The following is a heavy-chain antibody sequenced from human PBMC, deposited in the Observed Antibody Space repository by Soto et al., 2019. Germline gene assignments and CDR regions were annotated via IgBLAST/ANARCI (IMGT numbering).Heavy chain of an antibody. V-gene: IGHV3-21*01. CDR3: ASRSFLRGGFDY. D-gene: IGHD3-10*01. CDR1: GFTFSSYS. J-gene: IGHJ4*02. CDR2: ISSSSSYI. Sequence: EVQLVESGGGLVKPGGSLRLSCAASGFTFSSYSMNWVRQAPGKGLEWVSSISSSSSYIYYADSVKGRFTISRDNAKNSLYLQMNSLRAEDTAVYYCASRSFLRGGFDYWGQGTLVTVSS.